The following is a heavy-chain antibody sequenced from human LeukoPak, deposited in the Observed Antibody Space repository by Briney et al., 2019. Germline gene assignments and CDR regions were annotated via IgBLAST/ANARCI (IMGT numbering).Heavy chain of an antibody. CDR1: GFTFSNAW. Sequence: GGSLRLSCAASGFTFSNAWMSWVRQAPGKGLEWVGCIKSKTDGGTTDYAAPVKGRFTISRDDSKNTLYLQTNSLKTEDTAVYYCTTDLYGDLDYWGQGTLVTVSS. D-gene: IGHD4-17*01. J-gene: IGHJ4*02. CDR3: TTDLYGDLDY. CDR2: IKSKTDGGTT. V-gene: IGHV3-15*01.